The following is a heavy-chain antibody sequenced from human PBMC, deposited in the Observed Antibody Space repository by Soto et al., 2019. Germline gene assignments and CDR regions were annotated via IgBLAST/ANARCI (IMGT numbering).Heavy chain of an antibody. J-gene: IGHJ3*02. CDR1: GFICTSYD. CDR2: ILVGGST. V-gene: IGHV3-23*01. CDR3: ARQSTTVAGTMPFDI. D-gene: IGHD6-19*01. Sequence: VGSLRLSCAASGFICTSYDMSWVRQAPVKGLEWVSTILVGGSTHYEDSVKGRFTISRDRSKNTVYLQMNSLTAGDTAMYYCARQSTTVAGTMPFDIWGQGTMVTVSS.